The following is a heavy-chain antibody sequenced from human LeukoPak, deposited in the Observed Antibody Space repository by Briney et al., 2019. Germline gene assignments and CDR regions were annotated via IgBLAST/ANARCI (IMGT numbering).Heavy chain of an antibody. CDR1: GFTFSSYE. CDR3: ATAPIAAAGKVDY. J-gene: IGHJ4*02. Sequence: GGSLRLSCAASGFTFSSYEMNWVRQAPGKGLEWVSYISSSGSTIYYADSVKGRFTISRDNAKNSLYLQMNSLRAEDTAVYYCATAPIAAAGKVDYWGQGTLVTVSS. D-gene: IGHD6-13*01. CDR2: ISSSGSTI. V-gene: IGHV3-48*03.